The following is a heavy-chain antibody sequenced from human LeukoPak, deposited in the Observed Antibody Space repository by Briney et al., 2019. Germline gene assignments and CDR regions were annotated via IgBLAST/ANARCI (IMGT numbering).Heavy chain of an antibody. V-gene: IGHV4-30-2*01. CDR2: IYHSGST. CDR3: ARDRVNWFDP. J-gene: IGHJ5*02. Sequence: SETLSLTCAVSGGSISSGGYSWSWVRQPPGKGLEWIGYIYHSGSTYYNPSLKSRVTISVDRSKNQFSLKLSSVTAADTAVYYCARDRVNWFDPWGQGNLVTVSS. CDR1: GGSISSGGYS.